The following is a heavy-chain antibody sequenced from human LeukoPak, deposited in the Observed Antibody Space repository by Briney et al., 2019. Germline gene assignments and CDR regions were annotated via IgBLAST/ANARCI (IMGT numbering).Heavy chain of an antibody. V-gene: IGHV1-8*01. CDR2: MNPNSGNT. Sequence: GSSVTVSFKASGYSFTSYDINWVRQATGQGLEWMGWMNPNSGNTGYAHKSQGRGTMTRNTSISTAYMELSSLRSEDTAVYYCARVGIVGATWFGYWGQGTLVTVSS. J-gene: IGHJ4*02. D-gene: IGHD1-26*01. CDR3: ARVGIVGATWFGY. CDR1: GYSFTSYD.